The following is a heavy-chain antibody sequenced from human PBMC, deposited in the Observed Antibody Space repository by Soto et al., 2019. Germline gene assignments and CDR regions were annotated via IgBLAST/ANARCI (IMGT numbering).Heavy chain of an antibody. V-gene: IGHV4-30-4*01. CDR3: GIYGGNSVCFDY. CDR2: IYYSGST. Sequence: QVQLQESGPGLVKPSQTLSLTCTVSGGSISSGDYYWSWNRQPPGKGLEWIGYIYYSGSTYYNPSLRSRVTISVDTSKNQFSLKLSSVAAADTAVYYCGIYGGNSVCFDYWGQGTLVTVSS. D-gene: IGHD4-17*01. CDR1: GGSISSGDYY. J-gene: IGHJ4*02.